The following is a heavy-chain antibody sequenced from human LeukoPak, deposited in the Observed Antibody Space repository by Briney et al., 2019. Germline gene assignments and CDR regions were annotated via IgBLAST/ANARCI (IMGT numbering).Heavy chain of an antibody. CDR3: ARVGREASLGYYENYFDY. CDR1: GGSVSSGPYY. D-gene: IGHD3-22*01. V-gene: IGHV4-61*01. CDR2: IYYTGST. J-gene: IGHJ4*02. Sequence: SETLSLTCTASGGSVSSGPYYWSWIRQPPGKGLEYIGYIYYTGSTNYNSSLRSRVTISIDTSKNQFSLKLNSVTAADTAMYHCARVGREASLGYYENYFDYWGQGTLVTVSS.